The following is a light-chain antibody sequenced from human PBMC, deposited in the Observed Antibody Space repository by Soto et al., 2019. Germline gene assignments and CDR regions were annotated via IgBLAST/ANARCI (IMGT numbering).Light chain of an antibody. V-gene: IGLV2-14*01. Sequence: QSALTQPASVSGSPGQSITISCTGTSSDVGGYNYVSWYQQHSGTAPKLMIFDVSNRPSGVSNRFSGSKSGNTASLTISGLQAEDEADYYCSSYTSSDSWVFGGGTKVTVL. CDR1: SSDVGGYNY. CDR3: SSYTSSDSWV. J-gene: IGLJ3*02. CDR2: DVS.